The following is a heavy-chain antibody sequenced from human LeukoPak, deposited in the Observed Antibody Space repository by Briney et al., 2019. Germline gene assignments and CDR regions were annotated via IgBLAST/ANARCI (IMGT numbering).Heavy chain of an antibody. CDR1: GFTVSDSY. CDR3: ARYYDSGAYYPGTLDH. J-gene: IGHJ4*02. CDR2: VYGGGST. D-gene: IGHD3-22*01. Sequence: GGSLRLSCAASGFTVSDSYISWVRQAPGKGLEWVSVVYGGGSTYYADSVKGRFTISGDNSKNTVYLQMNSLRAEDTAVYYCARYYDSGAYYPGTLDHWGQGTLVTVSS. V-gene: IGHV3-66*01.